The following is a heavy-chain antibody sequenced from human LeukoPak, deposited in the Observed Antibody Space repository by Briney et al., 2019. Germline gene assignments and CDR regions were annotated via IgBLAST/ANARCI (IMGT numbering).Heavy chain of an antibody. V-gene: IGHV3-9*01. D-gene: IGHD1-20*01. Sequence: PGGSLRLSCAASGFIFDDHGMHWVRQAPGKGLEWVSGISWNSGSIGYADSVKGRFSISKDNAKNSLYLQMNSLRVEDTAVYYCVPLNWNPPGDFDRWGQGTLVTVSS. CDR2: ISWNSGSI. CDR1: GFIFDDHG. CDR3: VPLNWNPPGDFDR. J-gene: IGHJ4*02.